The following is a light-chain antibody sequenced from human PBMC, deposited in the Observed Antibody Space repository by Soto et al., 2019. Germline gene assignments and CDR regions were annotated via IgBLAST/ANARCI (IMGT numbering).Light chain of an antibody. CDR1: SSDVGDYNY. J-gene: IGLJ1*01. CDR2: DVS. CDR3: SSYTSSSTPYV. V-gene: IGLV2-14*01. Sequence: QSVLTQPASVSGSPGQSITISCTGTSSDVGDYNYVSWYQQHPGKAPKLMIYDVSNRPSGVSNRFSGSKSGNKASLTISGLQAEDEADYYCSSYTSSSTPYVFGTGTKLTVL.